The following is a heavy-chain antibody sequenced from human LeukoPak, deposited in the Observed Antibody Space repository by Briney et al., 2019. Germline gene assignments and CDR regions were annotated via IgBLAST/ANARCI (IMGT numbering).Heavy chain of an antibody. CDR3: ARVRVGATGSLDVFNL. CDR2: INPHSGAT. V-gene: IGHV1-2*02. Sequence: ASVKVSCKASGYSFTGHCIHWVRQPPGQGLEWMGWINPHSGATNYAQKIQGRVTMTRDTSISTAYMELSSLRSDDTAMYYCARVRVGATGSLDVFNLWGQGTMVTVSS. D-gene: IGHD1-26*01. J-gene: IGHJ3*01. CDR1: GYSFTGHC.